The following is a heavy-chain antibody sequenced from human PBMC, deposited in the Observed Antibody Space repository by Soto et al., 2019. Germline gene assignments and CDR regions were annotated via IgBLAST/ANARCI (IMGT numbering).Heavy chain of an antibody. Sequence: PSETLSLTCTVSGGSISSGGYYWSWIRQHPGKGLELIGYIYYSGSTYYNPSLKSRVTISVDTSKNQFSLKLSSVTAADTAVYYCARAGGDYDILTGYYKADAFDIWGQGTMVTVSS. V-gene: IGHV4-31*03. CDR1: GGSISSGGYY. J-gene: IGHJ3*02. CDR3: ARAGGDYDILTGYYKADAFDI. CDR2: IYYSGST. D-gene: IGHD3-9*01.